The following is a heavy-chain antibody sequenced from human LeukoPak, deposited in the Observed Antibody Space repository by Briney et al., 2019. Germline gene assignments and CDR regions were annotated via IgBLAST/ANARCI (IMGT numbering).Heavy chain of an antibody. J-gene: IGHJ4*02. Sequence: SETLSLTCAVYGGSFSGYYWSWIRQPPGKGLEWIGYIYDSGSSNYNPSLKSRVTISVDTSKNQFSLKLSSVTAADTAVYYCARAYRQSHDYWGQGTLVTVSP. CDR3: ARAYRQSHDY. CDR2: IYDSGSS. CDR1: GGSFSGYY. V-gene: IGHV4-59*01. D-gene: IGHD2-21*01.